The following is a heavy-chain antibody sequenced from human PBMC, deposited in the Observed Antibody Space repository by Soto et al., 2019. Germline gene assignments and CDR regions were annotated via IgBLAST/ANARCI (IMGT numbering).Heavy chain of an antibody. CDR1: GGSISSGGYY. J-gene: IGHJ4*02. Sequence: SETLSLTCTVSGGSISSGGYYWSWIRQHPGKGLEWIGYIYYSGSTYYNPSLKSRVTISVDTSKNQFSLKLSSVTAADTAVYYCARVTDEYVWGSSPLFDYWGQGTLVTVSS. D-gene: IGHD3-16*01. CDR3: ARVTDEYVWGSSPLFDY. V-gene: IGHV4-31*03. CDR2: IYYSGST.